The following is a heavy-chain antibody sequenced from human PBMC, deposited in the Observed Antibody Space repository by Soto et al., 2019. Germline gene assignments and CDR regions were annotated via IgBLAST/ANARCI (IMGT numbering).Heavy chain of an antibody. Sequence: QVQLVESGGGLVKPGGSLRLSCAASGFTFSDYYMSWIRQAPGKGLEWVSYISSSGSTIYYSASVKGRFTISRDNAKNSLYLQMNSLRAENTAVYYCASGPLWSPSWFDPWGQGTLVTVSS. CDR2: ISSSGSTI. CDR3: ASGPLWSPSWFDP. CDR1: GFTFSDYY. J-gene: IGHJ5*02. D-gene: IGHD3-10*01. V-gene: IGHV3-11*01.